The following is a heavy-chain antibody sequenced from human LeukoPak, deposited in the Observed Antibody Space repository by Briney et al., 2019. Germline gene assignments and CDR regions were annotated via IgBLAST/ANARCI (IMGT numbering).Heavy chain of an antibody. D-gene: IGHD3-22*01. CDR2: MNPNSGNT. CDR3: ARGDYYDSSGSIASRDAFDI. Sequence: GASVRVSCKASGYTFTSYDINWVRQATGQGVEWMGWMNPNSGNTGYAQKFQGRVTITRNTSISTAYMELSSLRSEDTAVYYCARGDYYDSSGSIASRDAFDIWGQGTMVTVSS. CDR1: GYTFTSYD. V-gene: IGHV1-8*03. J-gene: IGHJ3*02.